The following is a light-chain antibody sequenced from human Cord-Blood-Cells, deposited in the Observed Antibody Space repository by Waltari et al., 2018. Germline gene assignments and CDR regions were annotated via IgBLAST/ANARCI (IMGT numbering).Light chain of an antibody. J-gene: IGLJ3*02. V-gene: IGLV2-14*01. Sequence: QSALTQPASVSGSPGQSITISCTGTSSDVGGYNYVSWYHKHPGKAPKLMIYDVSNRPSGVSNRFSGSKSGNTASLTISGLQAEDEADYYCSSYTSSSTWVFGGGTKLTVL. CDR2: DVS. CDR3: SSYTSSSTWV. CDR1: SSDVGGYNY.